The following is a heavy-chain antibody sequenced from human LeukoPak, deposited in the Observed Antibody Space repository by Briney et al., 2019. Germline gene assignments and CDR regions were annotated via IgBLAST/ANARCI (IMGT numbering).Heavy chain of an antibody. CDR2: LYHSDSI. D-gene: IGHD6-13*01. CDR1: GYSISSGYY. V-gene: IGHV4-38-2*02. Sequence: KTSETLSLTCTVSGYSISSGYYWIWIRQPPRKGVEWIGSLYHSDSIYYNSSLESRVTMSVDTSKNQFSLKLSFVTAADTAVYYCARQHDSYHYYYVDVWGKGTTVTVSS. J-gene: IGHJ6*03. CDR3: ARQHDSYHYYYVDV.